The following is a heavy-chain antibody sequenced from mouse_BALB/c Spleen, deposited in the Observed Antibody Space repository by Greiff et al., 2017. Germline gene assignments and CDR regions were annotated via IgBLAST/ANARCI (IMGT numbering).Heavy chain of an antibody. J-gene: IGHJ3*01. CDR3: ARDDYGYGFAY. CDR1: GYTFTSYY. Sequence: QVQLQQSGPELVKPGASVRISCKASGYTFTSYYIHWVKQRPGQGLEWIGWIYPGNVNTKYNEKFKGKATLTADKSSSTAYMQLSSLTSEDSAVYFCARDDYGYGFAYWGQGTLVTVSA. D-gene: IGHD2-2*01. V-gene: IGHV1S56*01. CDR2: IYPGNVNT.